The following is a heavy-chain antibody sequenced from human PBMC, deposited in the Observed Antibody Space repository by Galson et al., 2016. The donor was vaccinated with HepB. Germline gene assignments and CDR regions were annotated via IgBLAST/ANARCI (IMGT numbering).Heavy chain of an antibody. Sequence: SLRLSCAASGFTVSNNYMSWIRQAPGKGLEWVSLIYSGGTTSYASSVRGRFTISRYNSKNTLYLQLNSLRAEDTAVYYCGRDVGPWGQGTLVTVSS. CDR3: GRDVGP. CDR2: IYSGGTT. CDR1: GFTVSNNY. V-gene: IGHV3-53*01. J-gene: IGHJ5*02. D-gene: IGHD1-26*01.